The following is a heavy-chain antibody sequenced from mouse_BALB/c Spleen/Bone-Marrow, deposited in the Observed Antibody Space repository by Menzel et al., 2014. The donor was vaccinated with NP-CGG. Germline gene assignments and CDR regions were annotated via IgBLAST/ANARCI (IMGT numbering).Heavy chain of an antibody. V-gene: IGHV14-3*02. CDR3: ARFAY. Sequence: EVKLMESGAELVKPGASVKLSCTASGFNIKDTYMHWVKQRPGQGLEWIGRIDPANGNTKYDPKFQGKATITADTSSNTAYLQLSSLTSEDTAVYYCARFAYWGQGTLVTVSA. J-gene: IGHJ3*01. CDR1: GFNIKDTY. CDR2: IDPANGNT.